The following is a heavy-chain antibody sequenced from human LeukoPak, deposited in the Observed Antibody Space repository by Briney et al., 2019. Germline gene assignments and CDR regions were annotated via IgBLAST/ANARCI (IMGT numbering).Heavy chain of an antibody. CDR1: GGSISIFY. CDR3: VTGRYSYGWYDH. D-gene: IGHD1-26*01. Sequence: SETLSLTCTVSGGSISIFYWSWIRQPPGKGLEWIGYMYYGGSPNYNPSLKSRVITSLDTSKKQFSLKLNSVTTADTALYYCVTGRYSYGWYDHWGQGILVIVSS. CDR2: MYYGGSP. V-gene: IGHV4-59*13. J-gene: IGHJ5*02.